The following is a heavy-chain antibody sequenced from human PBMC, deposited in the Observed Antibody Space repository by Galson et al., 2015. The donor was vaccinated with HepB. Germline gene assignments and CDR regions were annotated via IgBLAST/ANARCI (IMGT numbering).Heavy chain of an antibody. CDR2: ISSGSSYI. CDR1: GFTFSSYF. CDR3: ARVYSNHYYGMDV. J-gene: IGHJ6*02. Sequence: SLRLSCAASGFTFSSYFMNWVRQAPGKGLEWVSSISSGSSYIYYADSVKGRFTISRDNAKNSLYLQMNSLRAEDTAVYYCARVYSNHYYGMDVWGQGTTVTVSS. V-gene: IGHV3-21*01. D-gene: IGHD4-11*01.